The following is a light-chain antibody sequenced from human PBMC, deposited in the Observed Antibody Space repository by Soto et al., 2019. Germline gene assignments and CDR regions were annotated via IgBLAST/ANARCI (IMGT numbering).Light chain of an antibody. Sequence: DIVMTQSPDSLAVSLGERATINCKSSQNILYNSNNKNYVAWYQQKPGQPLKLLVYWTSTRASGVPDRFSGSGSGTDLTLTISSLQAEDVAVNYCQQYFNAPAWTFGQGTKVEIK. CDR3: QQYFNAPAWT. CDR2: WTS. CDR1: QNILYNSNNKNY. V-gene: IGKV4-1*01. J-gene: IGKJ1*01.